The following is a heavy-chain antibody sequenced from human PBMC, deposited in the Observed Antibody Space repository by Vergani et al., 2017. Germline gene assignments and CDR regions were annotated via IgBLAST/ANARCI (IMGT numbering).Heavy chain of an antibody. Sequence: QVQLVQSGAEVKKPGSSVKVSCKASGGTFSSYAMHWVRQAPGQRLEWMGWINAGNGNTKYSQKFQGRVTITRDTSASTAYMELSSLRSEDTAVYYCARSQWELVDYWGQGTLVTVSS. D-gene: IGHD1-26*01. CDR3: ARSQWELVDY. CDR1: GGTFSSYA. CDR2: INAGNGNT. V-gene: IGHV1-3*01. J-gene: IGHJ4*02.